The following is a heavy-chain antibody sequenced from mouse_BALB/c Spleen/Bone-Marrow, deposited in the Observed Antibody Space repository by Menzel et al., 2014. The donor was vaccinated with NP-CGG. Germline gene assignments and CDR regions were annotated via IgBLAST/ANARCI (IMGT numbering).Heavy chain of an antibody. CDR2: ISSGSSTV. J-gene: IGHJ2*01. CDR3: ARSGCSSGYFDY. Sequence: EVKVVESGGGLVQPGGSRKLSCAASGFTFSSFGMHWVRQAPEKGLEWVAYISSGSSTVYYADKVMGRFTISRDNPKNTLFLQMTSLRSEDTAMYYCARSGCSSGYFDYWGQGTTLTVSS. D-gene: IGHD1-1*01. V-gene: IGHV5-17*02. CDR1: GFTFSSFG.